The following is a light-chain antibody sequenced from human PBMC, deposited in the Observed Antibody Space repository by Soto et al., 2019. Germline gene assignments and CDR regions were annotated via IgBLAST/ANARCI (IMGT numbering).Light chain of an antibody. Sequence: DIVLTQSPATLSLSPGDRATLSCRASQSINFYLALYQQKPGQSPRLLIYDASTRATGIPVRFSGSGSVTDFTLTITSLEPEDFAIYYCQQRSDWPPLTFGGGTKVEIK. CDR3: QQRSDWPPLT. CDR1: QSINFY. J-gene: IGKJ4*01. V-gene: IGKV3-11*01. CDR2: DAS.